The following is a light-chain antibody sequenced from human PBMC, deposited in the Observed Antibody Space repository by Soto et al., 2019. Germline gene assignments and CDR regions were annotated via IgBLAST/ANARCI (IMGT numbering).Light chain of an antibody. Sequence: EIVLTQSPGTLSLSQGERATLSCRASQSVSSSYLAWYQQKPGQAPRLLIYGASSRATGIPDRFSGSGSGTEFTLTISGLQPEDFATYYCQQLHSYPPTFGGGTKVDIK. CDR3: QQLHSYPPT. CDR1: QSVSSSY. J-gene: IGKJ4*01. V-gene: IGKV3-20*01. CDR2: GAS.